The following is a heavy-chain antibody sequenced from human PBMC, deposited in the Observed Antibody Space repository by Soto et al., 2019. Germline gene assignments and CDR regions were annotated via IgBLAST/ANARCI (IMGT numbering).Heavy chain of an antibody. V-gene: IGHV1-2*02. CDR1: GYTFTGHY. D-gene: IGHD1-26*01. Sequence: ASVKVSCKASGYTFTGHYIHWVRQAPEQGPEWMGEIGPDSGATRYAQKFQGRVTMTRDMSITTVYMELNNLSPDDTAVYYCGRGRSGQIVVFYWGQGTPVTVAS. CDR3: GRGRSGQIVVFY. CDR2: IGPDSGAT. J-gene: IGHJ4*02.